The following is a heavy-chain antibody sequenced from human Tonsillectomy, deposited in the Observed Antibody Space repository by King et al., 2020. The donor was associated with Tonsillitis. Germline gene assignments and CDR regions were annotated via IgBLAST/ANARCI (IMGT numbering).Heavy chain of an antibody. CDR1: GFTFNSYW. CDR2: IKQDGSEK. Sequence: VQLVESGGGLVQPGGSLRLSCAASGFTFNSYWMSWVRQAPGKGLEWVANIKQDGSEKYYVDSVKGRFTISRDDATNSLYLQMNSRRAEDTAVYYCARGGDFDYWGQGTLVTVSS. V-gene: IGHV3-7*01. J-gene: IGHJ4*02. CDR3: ARGGDFDY.